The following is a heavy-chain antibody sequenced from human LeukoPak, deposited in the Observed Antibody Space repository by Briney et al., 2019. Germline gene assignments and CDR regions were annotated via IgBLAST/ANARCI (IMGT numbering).Heavy chain of an antibody. V-gene: IGHV3-48*02. CDR3: ARTRSGSYYDY. CDR2: ISSSGTTM. J-gene: IGHJ4*02. Sequence: GGSLRLSCAASGFTFSGSGMSWVRQAPGKGLEWLSYISSSGTTMYYAASVKGRFTISRDNAENALYLHMNSLRDDDTAVYYCARTRSGSYYDYWGQGTLVTVSS. CDR1: GFTFSGSG. D-gene: IGHD3-10*01.